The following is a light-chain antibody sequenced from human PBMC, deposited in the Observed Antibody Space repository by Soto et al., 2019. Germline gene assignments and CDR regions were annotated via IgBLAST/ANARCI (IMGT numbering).Light chain of an antibody. CDR2: GAS. Sequence: EIVMTQSPATLSVSPGERATLSCRASQSVSSSLAWYQQKPGQAPRLLIYGASTRATDIPARFSGSGSGTEFTLTISSPQSEDFAVYYCQQRSNWPPYTFGQGTKLEIK. CDR3: QQRSNWPPYT. V-gene: IGKV3-15*01. J-gene: IGKJ2*01. CDR1: QSVSSS.